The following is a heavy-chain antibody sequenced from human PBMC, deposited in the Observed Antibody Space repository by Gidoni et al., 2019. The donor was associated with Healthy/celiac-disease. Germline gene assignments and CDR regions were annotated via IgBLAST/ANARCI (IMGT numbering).Heavy chain of an antibody. V-gene: IGHV1-58*01. Sequence: QMQLVQSGPEVKKPGTSVKVSCKASGFTFTSSAVQWVRQARGQRLEWIGWIVVGSGNTNYAQKFQERVTITRDMSISTAYMELSSLRSEDTAVYYCAAERMTTDYYYGMDVWGQGTTVTVSS. CDR3: AAERMTTDYYYGMDV. J-gene: IGHJ6*02. CDR1: GFTFTSSA. D-gene: IGHD4-4*01. CDR2: IVVGSGNT.